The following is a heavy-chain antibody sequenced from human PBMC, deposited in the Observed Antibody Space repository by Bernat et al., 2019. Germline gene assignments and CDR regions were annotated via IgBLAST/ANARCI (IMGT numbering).Heavy chain of an antibody. CDR3: ARVDIVARRPDY. D-gene: IGHD5-12*01. CDR1: GYSFTSYW. J-gene: IGHJ4*02. Sequence: EVQLVQSGAEVKKPGESLRISCKGSGYSFTSYWISWVRQMPGKGLEWMGRIDPSDSYTNYSPSFQGHVTISAGKSISTAYLQWSSLKASDTAMYYCARVDIVARRPDYWGQGTLVTVSS. V-gene: IGHV5-10-1*03. CDR2: IDPSDSYT.